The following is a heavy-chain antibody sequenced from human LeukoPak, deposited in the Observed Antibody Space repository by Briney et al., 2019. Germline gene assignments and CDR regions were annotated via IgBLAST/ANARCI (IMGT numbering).Heavy chain of an antibody. D-gene: IGHD4-23*01. Sequence: GRSLRLSCAASGFTFSSYGMHWVRQAPGKGLEWVAVISYDGSNKYYADSVKGRFAISRDNSKNTLYLQMHSLRAEDTAVYYCAKSVTADPWGQGTLVTVSS. CDR3: AKSVTADP. CDR2: ISYDGSNK. V-gene: IGHV3-30*18. CDR1: GFTFSSYG. J-gene: IGHJ5*02.